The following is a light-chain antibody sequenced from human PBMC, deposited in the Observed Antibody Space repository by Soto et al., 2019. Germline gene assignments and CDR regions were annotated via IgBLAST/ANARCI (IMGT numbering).Light chain of an antibody. CDR1: SSDVGGYNH. J-gene: IGLJ2*01. CDR3: TSYRTINTLI. Sequence: QSVLTQPASVSGSPGQSITISCTGTSSDVGGYNHVSWYQQHPGTVPKLIIYDVSSRPSWVSNRFSGSKSGNTASLTISGLQAEDEADYYCTSYRTINTLIFGGGTKLTVL. V-gene: IGLV2-14*03. CDR2: DVS.